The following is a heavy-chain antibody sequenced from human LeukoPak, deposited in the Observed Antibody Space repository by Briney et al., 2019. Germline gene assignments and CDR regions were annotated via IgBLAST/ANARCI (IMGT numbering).Heavy chain of an antibody. CDR3: AKASWASSTDAVR. V-gene: IGHV3-23*01. CDR2: IRGNAET. Sequence: GGSLRLSCSASGLSFSSFAMSWVRQGPAGGVEWVSSIRGNAETFYADSVKGRFTLSSDSSRNTVYFQLNNLRVEDTAIYYCAKASWASSTDAVRWGQGTLVTVSS. D-gene: IGHD3-16*01. CDR1: GLSFSSFA. J-gene: IGHJ4*02.